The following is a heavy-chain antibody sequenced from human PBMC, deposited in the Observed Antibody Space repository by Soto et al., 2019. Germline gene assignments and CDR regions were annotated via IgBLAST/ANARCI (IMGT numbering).Heavy chain of an antibody. CDR2: INHSGST. CDR3: ARDFDFVGATAAFDY. CDR1: GGSFSGYY. V-gene: IGHV4-34*01. J-gene: IGHJ4*02. Sequence: PSETLSLTCAVYGGSFSGYYWSWIRQPPGKGLEWIGGINHSGSTNYNPSLKSRVTISVDTSKNQFSLQLRSVPAADPALYYPARDFDFVGATAAFDYWGQGTLVT. D-gene: IGHD1-26*01.